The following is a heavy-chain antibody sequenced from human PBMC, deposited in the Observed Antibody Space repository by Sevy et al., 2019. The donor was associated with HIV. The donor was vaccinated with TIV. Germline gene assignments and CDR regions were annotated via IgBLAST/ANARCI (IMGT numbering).Heavy chain of an antibody. CDR1: GGTFSSYA. CDR3: ARDEDIVVVPAAMWGYYYYGMDV. CDR2: IIPIFGTA. J-gene: IGHJ6*02. Sequence: ASVKVSCKASGGTFSSYAISWVRQAPGQGLEWMGGIIPIFGTANYAQKFQGRVTITADESTGTAYMGLSSLRSEDTAVYYCARDEDIVVVPAAMWGYYYYGMDVWGQGTTVTVSS. V-gene: IGHV1-69*13. D-gene: IGHD2-2*01.